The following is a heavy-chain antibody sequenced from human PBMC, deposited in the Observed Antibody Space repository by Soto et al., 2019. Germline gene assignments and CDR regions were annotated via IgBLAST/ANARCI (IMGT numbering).Heavy chain of an antibody. J-gene: IGHJ4*02. Sequence: GGSLRLSXAASGFTFSSYSMNWVRQAPGKGLEWVSSISSSSSYIYYADSVKGRFTISRDNAKNSLYLQMNSLRAEDTAVYYCARYMITFGGVIAGFDYWGQGTLVTVSS. CDR3: ARYMITFGGVIAGFDY. CDR2: ISSSSSYI. D-gene: IGHD3-16*02. CDR1: GFTFSSYS. V-gene: IGHV3-21*01.